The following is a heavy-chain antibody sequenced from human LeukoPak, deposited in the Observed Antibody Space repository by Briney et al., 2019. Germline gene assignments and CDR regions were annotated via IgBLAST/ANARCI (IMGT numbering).Heavy chain of an antibody. CDR3: AKRAVTFDY. D-gene: IGHD4-17*01. CDR1: GFTFSS. Sequence: GGSLRLSCAASGFTFSSMSWVRQAPGKGLEWVSALTASGTDINTYYADSVKGRFTISGDSSKNTLYLQMNSLRTEDTAIYYCAKRAVTFDYWGQGTLVTVSS. V-gene: IGHV3-23*01. CDR2: LTASGTDINT. J-gene: IGHJ4*02.